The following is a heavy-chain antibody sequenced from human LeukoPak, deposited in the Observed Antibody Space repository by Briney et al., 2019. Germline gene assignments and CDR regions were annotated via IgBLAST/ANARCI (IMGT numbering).Heavy chain of an antibody. Sequence: GASVKASCKASGGTFSSYAISWVRQAPGQGLEWMGGIIPIFGTANYAQKFQGRVTITADKSTSTAYMELSSLRSEDTAVYYCARGPQWLPQGQYFQHWGQGTLVTVSS. V-gene: IGHV1-69*06. CDR2: IIPIFGTA. CDR1: GGTFSSYA. D-gene: IGHD6-19*01. J-gene: IGHJ1*01. CDR3: ARGPQWLPQGQYFQH.